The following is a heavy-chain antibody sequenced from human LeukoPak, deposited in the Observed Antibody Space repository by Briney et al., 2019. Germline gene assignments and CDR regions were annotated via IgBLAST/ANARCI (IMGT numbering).Heavy chain of an antibody. CDR3: AKDSDSSGYIPDY. CDR1: GFTFSGYA. J-gene: IGHJ4*02. V-gene: IGHV3-23*01. D-gene: IGHD3-22*01. Sequence: GGSLRLSCAGSGFTFSGYAMSWVRQAPGKGLEWVSVISGSGGSTYYADSVKGRFTISRDNSKDTLHLQMSSLRAEDTALYYCAKDSDSSGYIPDYWGQGTLVTVSS. CDR2: ISGSGGST.